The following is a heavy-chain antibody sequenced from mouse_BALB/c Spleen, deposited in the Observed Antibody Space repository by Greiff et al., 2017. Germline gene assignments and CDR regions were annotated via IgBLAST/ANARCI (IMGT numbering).Heavy chain of an antibody. CDR2: IYPGDGDT. D-gene: IGHD2-14*01. V-gene: IGHV1-82*01. CDR1: GYAFSSSW. CDR3: ARGGDYRYGDFDV. J-gene: IGHJ1*01. Sequence: VQLQQSGPELVKPGASVKISCKASGYAFSSSWMNWVKQRPGQGLEWIGRIYPGDGDTNYNGKFKGKATLTADKSSSTAYMQLSSLTSVDSAVYFCARGGDYRYGDFDVWGAGTTVTVSS.